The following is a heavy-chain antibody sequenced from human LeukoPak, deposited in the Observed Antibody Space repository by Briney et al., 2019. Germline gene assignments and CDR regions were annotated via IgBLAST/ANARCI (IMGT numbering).Heavy chain of an antibody. Sequence: SETLSLTCTVSGSSISSSSYYWGWIRQPPGKGLEWIGSIYYSGSTYYNPSLKSRVTISVDTSKNQFSLKLSSVTAADTAVYYCARLVIVRGFDYWGQGTLVTVSS. D-gene: IGHD1-26*01. CDR1: GSSISSSSYY. J-gene: IGHJ4*02. CDR3: ARLVIVRGFDY. CDR2: IYYSGST. V-gene: IGHV4-39*07.